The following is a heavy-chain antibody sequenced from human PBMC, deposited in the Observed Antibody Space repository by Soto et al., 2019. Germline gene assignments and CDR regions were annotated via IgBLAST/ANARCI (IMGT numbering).Heavy chain of an antibody. CDR3: AYGSSSAWIDY. CDR2: AYFSGGNT. V-gene: IGHV4-39*01. CDR1: GDSMRGYHFY. Sequence: SETLSLSCSVSGDSMRGYHFYWGWISQAPGKGLEWIGSAYFSGGNTYYSPSLKSRVSISVDTSKNEFSLRLTSLTAADTAVYFCAYGSSSAWIDYWGQGTLVTVSS. J-gene: IGHJ4*02. D-gene: IGHD6-25*01.